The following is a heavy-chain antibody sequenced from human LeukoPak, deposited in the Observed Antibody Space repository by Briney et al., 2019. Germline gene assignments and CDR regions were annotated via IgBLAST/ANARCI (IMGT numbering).Heavy chain of an antibody. CDR2: ISSSSKI. D-gene: IGHD6-6*01. CDR1: GFAFSSYA. J-gene: IGHJ5*02. Sequence: PGGPLRLSCTASGFAFSSYAMAWVRQAPGKGLEWLSYISSSSKINYADSVKGRFTISRDNAKNSLYLQMISLRDEDTAVYYCARSANPGVHDFDPWGQGTLVTVSS. V-gene: IGHV3-48*02. CDR3: ARSANPGVHDFDP.